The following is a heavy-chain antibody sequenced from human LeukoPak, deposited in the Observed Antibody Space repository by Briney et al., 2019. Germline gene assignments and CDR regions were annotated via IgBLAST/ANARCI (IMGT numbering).Heavy chain of an antibody. V-gene: IGHV3-23*01. CDR3: ARVSLNYYDSSGIFDY. J-gene: IGHJ4*02. CDR2: ISGRGGST. CDR1: GFTFSSYG. D-gene: IGHD3-22*01. Sequence: PGGSLRLSCTTSGFTFSSYGMSWVRQAPGKGLGWVSGISGRGGSTSYADSVKGRFTISRDISKNTLYLQMSSLRAEDTAVYYCARVSLNYYDSSGIFDYWGQGALVTVSS.